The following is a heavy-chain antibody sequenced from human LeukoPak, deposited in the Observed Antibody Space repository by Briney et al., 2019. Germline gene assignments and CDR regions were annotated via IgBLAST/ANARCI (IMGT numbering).Heavy chain of an antibody. J-gene: IGHJ4*02. CDR3: AGGTYYDSTGYYLY. CDR2: IYYSGST. V-gene: IGHV4-59*01. D-gene: IGHD3-22*01. Sequence: PSETLSLTCTVSGGSISSYYWSWIRQPPGKGLEWIGYIYYSGSTNYNPSLKSRVTISVDTSKNQFSLKLSSVTAADTAVYYCAGGTYYDSTGYYLYWGQGTLVTASS. CDR1: GGSISSYY.